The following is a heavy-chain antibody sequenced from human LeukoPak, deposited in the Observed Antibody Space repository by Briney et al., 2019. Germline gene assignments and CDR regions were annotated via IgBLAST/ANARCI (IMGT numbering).Heavy chain of an antibody. D-gene: IGHD5-24*01. Sequence: GGSLRLSCTPSGFPFGNNGMHGVRQAPGKGLEWMTLIRYDNNNKYYADSVKGRFTISGDKSNPYLQMNSQRDEHAAVYYCAKARGDGYNDAFDIWGQGTMVTVSS. V-gene: IGHV3-30*02. J-gene: IGHJ3*02. CDR2: IRYDNNNK. CDR3: AKARGDGYNDAFDI. CDR1: GFPFGNNG.